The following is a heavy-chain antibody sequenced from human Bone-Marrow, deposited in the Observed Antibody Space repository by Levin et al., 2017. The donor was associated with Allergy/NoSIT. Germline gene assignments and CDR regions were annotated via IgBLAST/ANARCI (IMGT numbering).Heavy chain of an antibody. CDR1: GFTFRFYT. D-gene: IGHD4-17*01. J-gene: IGHJ6*02. V-gene: IGHV3-21*01. Sequence: PGGSLRLSCAASGFTFRFYTMNWVRQAPGKGLEWIASISGSGNYIYYADSVKGRFTISRDNAKNSVDLQMSSLRAEDTALYYCARETTTGDYNFYWFGTDVWGQGTTVTVSS. CDR2: ISGSGNYI. CDR3: ARETTTGDYNFYWFGTDV.